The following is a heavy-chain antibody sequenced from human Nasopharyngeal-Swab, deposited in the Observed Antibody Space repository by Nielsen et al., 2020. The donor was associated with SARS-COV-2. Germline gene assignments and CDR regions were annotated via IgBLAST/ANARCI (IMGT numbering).Heavy chain of an antibody. D-gene: IGHD6-19*01. J-gene: IGHJ4*02. CDR3: ARSPGYSSGWYFDY. CDR2: LWYAGSSE. Sequence: GGSLSLSCTASGFTFSNYDIHWLRQTPGKGLECVAVLWYAGSSERYADSVKGRFTISRDISKNTLYLQMNSLRAEDTAVYYCARSPGYSSGWYFDYWGQGTLVTVSS. V-gene: IGHV3-33*03. CDR1: GFTFSNYD.